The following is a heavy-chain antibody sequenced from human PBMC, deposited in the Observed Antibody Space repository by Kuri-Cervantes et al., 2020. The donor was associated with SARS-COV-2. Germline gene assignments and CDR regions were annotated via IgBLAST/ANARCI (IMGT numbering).Heavy chain of an antibody. Sequence: GSLRLSCAVYGGSFSGYYWSWIRQPPGKGLEWIGEINHSGSTNYNPSLKSRVTISVDTSKNQFSLKLSSVTAADTAVYYCARGCDYRPYYYYYMDVWGKGTTVTVSS. CDR2: INHSGST. V-gene: IGHV4-34*01. CDR1: GGSFSGYY. D-gene: IGHD4-11*01. CDR3: ARGCDYRPYYYYYMDV. J-gene: IGHJ6*03.